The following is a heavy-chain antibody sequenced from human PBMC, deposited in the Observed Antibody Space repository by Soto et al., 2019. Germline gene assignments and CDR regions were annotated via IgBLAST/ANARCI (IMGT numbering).Heavy chain of an antibody. V-gene: IGHV3-30-3*01. J-gene: IGHJ4*02. CDR2: IPYDGSNK. Sequence: GGSLRLSCAASGFTFSSYAMHWVRQAPGKGLEWVAVIPYDGSNKYYADSVKGRFTISRDNSKNTLYLQMNSLRAEDTAVYYCASAPGATTPDYWGQGTLVTVSA. D-gene: IGHD5-12*01. CDR3: ASAPGATTPDY. CDR1: GFTFSSYA.